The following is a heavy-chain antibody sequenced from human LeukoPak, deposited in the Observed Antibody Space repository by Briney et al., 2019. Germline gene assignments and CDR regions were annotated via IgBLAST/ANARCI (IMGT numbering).Heavy chain of an antibody. Sequence: SETLSLTCIVSGGSISSISSNNYHWGWIRQPPGKGLEWIGSIYYSGSTYYNPSLKSRVTISVDTSKNQFSLKLSSVTAADTALYYCAREMGVVTAHGIDVWGQGTTVTVS. CDR2: IYYSGST. V-gene: IGHV4-39*02. J-gene: IGHJ6*02. D-gene: IGHD4-23*01. CDR1: GGSISSISSNNYH. CDR3: AREMGVVTAHGIDV.